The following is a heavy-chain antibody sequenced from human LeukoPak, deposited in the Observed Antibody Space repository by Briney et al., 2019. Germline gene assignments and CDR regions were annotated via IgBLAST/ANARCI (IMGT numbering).Heavy chain of an antibody. CDR3: ARDNGDYEAFDI. CDR1: EFTVSSTY. Sequence: PGGSLRLSCAASEFTVSSTYMNWVRQAPGKGLEWISVIYSGGSTYYADSVKGRFTISRDNSKNTLYLQMNSLRAEDTAVYYCARDNGDYEAFDIWGQGTMVTVSS. CDR2: IYSGGST. V-gene: IGHV3-66*01. D-gene: IGHD4-17*01. J-gene: IGHJ3*02.